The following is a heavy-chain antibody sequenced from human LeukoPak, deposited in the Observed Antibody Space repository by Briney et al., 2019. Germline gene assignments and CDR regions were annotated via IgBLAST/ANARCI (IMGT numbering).Heavy chain of an antibody. D-gene: IGHD2/OR15-2a*01. J-gene: IGHJ6*02. CDR1: GFTFSSYE. CDR3: ATWAFYHGLDV. V-gene: IGHV3-48*03. CDR2: ISSSGSTI. Sequence: GGSLRLSCAASGFTFSSYEMNWVRQAPGKGLEWVSYISSSGSTIYYADSVKGRFTISRDNAKNSLYLQMNSLRTEDTALYYCATWAFYHGLDVWGQGTTVTVSS.